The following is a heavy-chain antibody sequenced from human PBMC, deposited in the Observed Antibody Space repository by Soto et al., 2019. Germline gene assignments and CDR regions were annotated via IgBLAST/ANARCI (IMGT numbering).Heavy chain of an antibody. V-gene: IGHV3-21*01. CDR3: ARGLWFGETDWFDP. Sequence: EVQLVESGGGLVKPGGSLRLSCAASGFTFSSYSMNWVRQAPGKGLEWVSSISSSSRYIYYADSVKGRFTISRDNAKNSLYLQMNSLRAEDTAVYYCARGLWFGETDWFDPWGQGTLVTVSS. CDR1: GFTFSSYS. CDR2: ISSSSRYI. J-gene: IGHJ5*02. D-gene: IGHD3-10*01.